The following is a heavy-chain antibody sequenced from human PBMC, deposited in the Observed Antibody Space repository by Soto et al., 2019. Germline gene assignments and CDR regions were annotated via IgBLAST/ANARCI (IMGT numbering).Heavy chain of an antibody. Sequence: ASVKVSCKASGGTFSSYAISWVRQAPGQGLEWMGGIIPIFGTANYAQKFQGRVTITADESTSTAYMELSSLRSEDTAVYYCAGEQTGSRFDYWGQGTLIIVSS. J-gene: IGHJ4*02. D-gene: IGHD1-1*01. CDR1: GGTFSSYA. V-gene: IGHV1-69*13. CDR2: IIPIFGTA. CDR3: AGEQTGSRFDY.